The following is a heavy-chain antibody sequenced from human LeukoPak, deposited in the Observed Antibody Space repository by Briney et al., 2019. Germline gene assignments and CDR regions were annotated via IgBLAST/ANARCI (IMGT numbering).Heavy chain of an antibody. V-gene: IGHV1-2*06. CDR2: INPNSGGT. CDR1: GYTFTSYD. D-gene: IGHD1-14*01. J-gene: IGHJ4*02. Sequence: ASVKVSCKASGYTFTSYDINWVRQATGQGLEWMGRINPNSGGTNYAQKFQGRVTMTRDTSISTAYMELSRLRSDDTAVYYCARQGFRRTIDYWGQGTLVTVSS. CDR3: ARQGFRRTIDY.